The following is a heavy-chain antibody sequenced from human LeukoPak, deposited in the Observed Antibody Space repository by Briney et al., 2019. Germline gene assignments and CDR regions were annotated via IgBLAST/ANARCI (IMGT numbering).Heavy chain of an antibody. J-gene: IGHJ4*02. CDR1: GFTFSNYA. D-gene: IGHD4/OR15-4a*01. CDR3: AKSGARVGTCDY. Sequence: AGGSLRPSCAASGFTFSNYAMSWVRQAPGKGLEWVSAISRGETTYYADSVKGRFTISRDNSKNTLYLQMDGLRAEDTAVYYCAKSGARVGTCDYWGQGTLVTVSS. V-gene: IGHV3-23*01. CDR2: ISRGETT.